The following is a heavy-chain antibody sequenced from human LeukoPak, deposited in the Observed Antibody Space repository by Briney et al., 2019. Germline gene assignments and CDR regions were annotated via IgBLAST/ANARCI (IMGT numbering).Heavy chain of an antibody. CDR2: INGDGSST. CDR3: ARGSTSGWPDYFDY. J-gene: IGHJ4*02. Sequence: GGSLRLSCAASGFTFSSYAMHWVRQAPGKGLVWVSRINGDGSSTPYANSVKGRFNISRDNAKNTLYLQMHSLRADDTAVYYCARGSTSGWPDYFDYWGQGSVVTVSS. V-gene: IGHV3-74*01. D-gene: IGHD6-19*01. CDR1: GFTFSSYA.